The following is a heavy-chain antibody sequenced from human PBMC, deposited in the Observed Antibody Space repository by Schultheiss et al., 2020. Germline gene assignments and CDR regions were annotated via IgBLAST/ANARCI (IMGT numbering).Heavy chain of an antibody. CDR3: ASSAPLSGSDYYYYGMDV. Sequence: SQTLSLTCTVSGGSISSYYWSWIRQPPGKGLEWIGYIYYSGSTNYNPSLKSRVTISVDTSKNQFSLKLSSVTAADTAVYYCASSAPLSGSDYYYYGMDVWGQGTTVTVS. CDR2: IYYSGST. J-gene: IGHJ6*02. D-gene: IGHD2-15*01. CDR1: GGSISSYY. V-gene: IGHV4-59*08.